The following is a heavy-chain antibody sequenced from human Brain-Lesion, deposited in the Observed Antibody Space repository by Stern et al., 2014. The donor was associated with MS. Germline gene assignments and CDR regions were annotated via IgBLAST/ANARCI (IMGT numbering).Heavy chain of an antibody. CDR2: ITPTTGGT. CDR3: ARDQRGITIFGVVTDYYYLGMDV. J-gene: IGHJ6*02. CDR1: GYIFTGYY. D-gene: IGHD3-3*01. V-gene: IGHV1-2*02. Sequence: QVQLVQSGAEVKKPGASVKVSCKTSGYIFTGYYIHWVRQAPGQGLDWIAWITPTTGGTKYAQKFQGRVTMSRDTSISTAYVELSSLTSDDTAVYYCARDQRGITIFGVVTDYYYLGMDVWGQGTTVTVSS.